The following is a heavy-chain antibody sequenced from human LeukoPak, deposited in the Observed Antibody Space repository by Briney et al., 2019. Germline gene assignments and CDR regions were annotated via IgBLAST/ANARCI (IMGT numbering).Heavy chain of an antibody. J-gene: IGHJ4*02. V-gene: IGHV1-46*01. D-gene: IGHD3-22*01. Sequence: ASVTVSYTASGYTFTSYYMHWVRQAPGQGLEWMGIVNPSGGSTSYAQKFQGRVTMTRDTSTSTVYMELSSLRSEDTAVYYCARADITMTVDYWGQGTLVPVSS. CDR1: GYTFTSYY. CDR3: ARADITMTVDY. CDR2: VNPSGGST.